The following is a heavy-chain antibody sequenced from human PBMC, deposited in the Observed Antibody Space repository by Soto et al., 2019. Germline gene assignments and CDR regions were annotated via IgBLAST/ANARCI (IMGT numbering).Heavy chain of an antibody. CDR1: GFTFSDFY. J-gene: IGHJ4*01. CDR3: AKDEGGIFDS. Sequence: PGGSLRLSCATSGFTFSDFYMSWVRQAPGKGPEWVSYISDDGYTIYYADSVKGRFTISRDNAENSLYLQMNNLRAEDTAVYYCAKDEGGIFDSWGQGTLVTVSS. CDR2: ISDDGYTI. V-gene: IGHV3-11*01. D-gene: IGHD3-16*01.